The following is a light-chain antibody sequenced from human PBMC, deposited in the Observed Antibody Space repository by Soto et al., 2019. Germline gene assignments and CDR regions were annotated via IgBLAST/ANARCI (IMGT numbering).Light chain of an antibody. J-gene: IGLJ3*02. CDR2: GNS. CDR1: SSNIGAGYD. V-gene: IGLV1-40*01. Sequence: QSVLTQPPSVSGAPGQRVTISCTGSSSNIGAGYDVHWYQQLPGTAPKPLIYGNSNRPSGVPDRFSGSKSGPSASLAITGLQAEDEADYYCQSYDSSLSGAVFGGGSKLTVL. CDR3: QSYDSSLSGAV.